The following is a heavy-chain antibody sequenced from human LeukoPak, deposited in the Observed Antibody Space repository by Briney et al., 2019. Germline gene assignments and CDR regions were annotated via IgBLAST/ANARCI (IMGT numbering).Heavy chain of an antibody. CDR1: GGSISSSNYY. Sequence: SETLSLTCSVSGGSISSSNYYWGWIRQPPGKGLECIGSVYYSGNTYYNPSLKSRVTISVDTSKNQFSLKLSSVTAADTAVYYCARAVTSSSSWYKWVNWFDPWGQGTLVTVSS. D-gene: IGHD6-13*01. J-gene: IGHJ5*02. V-gene: IGHV4-39*07. CDR3: ARAVTSSSSWYKWVNWFDP. CDR2: VYYSGNT.